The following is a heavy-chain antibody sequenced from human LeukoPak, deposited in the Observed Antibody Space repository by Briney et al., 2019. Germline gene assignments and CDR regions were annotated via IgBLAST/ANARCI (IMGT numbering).Heavy chain of an antibody. J-gene: IGHJ6*03. Sequence: GGSLRLSCAASGFKFDDYEMSWVRQVPGKGLEYVSGISKSGRATGYGDSVKGRFTISRDNAKNSLFLQMTSLRAEDTALYHCARVPGSHYYYYMDVWGEGAAVTVSS. CDR2: ISKSGRAT. CDR1: GFKFDDYE. V-gene: IGHV3-20*01. CDR3: ARVPGSHYYYYMDV.